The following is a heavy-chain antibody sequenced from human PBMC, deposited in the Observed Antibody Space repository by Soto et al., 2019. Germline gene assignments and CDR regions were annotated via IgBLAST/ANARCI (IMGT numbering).Heavy chain of an antibody. CDR1: GFTFSSYA. CDR2: ISGSGGST. V-gene: IGHV3-23*01. J-gene: IGHJ6*02. CDR3: AKRVNDFWSGYYFGPCGWDV. D-gene: IGHD3-3*01. Sequence: GGSLRLSCAASGFTFSSYAMSWVRQAPGKGLEWVSAISGSGGSTYYADSVKGRFTISRDNSKNTLYLQMNSLRAEDTAVYYCAKRVNDFWSGYYFGPCGWDVWGQGTTVTVSS.